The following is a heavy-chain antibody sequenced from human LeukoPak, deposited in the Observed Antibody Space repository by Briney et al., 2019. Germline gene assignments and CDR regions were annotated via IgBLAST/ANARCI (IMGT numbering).Heavy chain of an antibody. Sequence: GGSLRLSCAASGFTFNNYWMHWVRQVPGKGLVWVSRISRDGSSTSYADSVKGRFNISRDNAKNTLYLQTNSLRAEDTAVYYCARETADYGEYYFDYWGQGTLVTVSS. CDR3: ARETADYGEYYFDY. V-gene: IGHV3-74*01. J-gene: IGHJ4*02. CDR1: GFTFNNYW. D-gene: IGHD4-17*01. CDR2: ISRDGSST.